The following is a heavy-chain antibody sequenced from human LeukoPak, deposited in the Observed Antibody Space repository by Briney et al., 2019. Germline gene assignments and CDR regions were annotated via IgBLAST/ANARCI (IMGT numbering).Heavy chain of an antibody. V-gene: IGHV3-74*01. Sequence: PGGSLRLSCATSGFTFSSYWMHWVRQAPGKGLVWVSRIKSGGSSTSYADSVKGRFTISRDNAKNTLYLQMNSLRAEDTAVYYCTRDRGGSYDFDYWGQGTLVTVSS. CDR3: TRDRGGSYDFDY. J-gene: IGHJ4*02. CDR1: GFTFSSYW. CDR2: IKSGGSST. D-gene: IGHD1-26*01.